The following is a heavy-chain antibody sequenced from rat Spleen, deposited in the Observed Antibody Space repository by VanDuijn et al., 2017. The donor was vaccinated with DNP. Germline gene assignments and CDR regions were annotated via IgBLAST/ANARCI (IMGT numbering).Heavy chain of an antibody. CDR3: ARHVDF. CDR1: GFTFSDYA. Sequence: EVQLVESGGGLVQPGRSLKLSCAASGFTFSDYAMAWVRQAPKKGLEWVATISTSGSRTYYPDSVKGRFTISRDNAKSSLYLQMNSLKSEDTATYYCARHVDFWGQGVMVTVSS. V-gene: IGHV5-17*01. J-gene: IGHJ2*01. CDR2: ISTSGSRT.